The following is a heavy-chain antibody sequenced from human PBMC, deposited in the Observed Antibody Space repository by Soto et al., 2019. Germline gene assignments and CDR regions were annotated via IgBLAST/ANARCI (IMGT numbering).Heavy chain of an antibody. D-gene: IGHD5-18*01. CDR2: IYYSGSSGST. CDR3: ARDNLVGHSYGNQIHALDN. J-gene: IGHJ3*02. V-gene: IGHV4-59*12. Sequence: PSETLSLTCTVSTASMSGYYWSWIRQTPGKGLEWIGYIYYSGSSGSTIYNPSHKSRVTISGDKSKNQVSLKLSSVTAADTAVYYCARDNLVGHSYGNQIHALDNWGQGTKVTVSS. CDR1: TASMSGYY.